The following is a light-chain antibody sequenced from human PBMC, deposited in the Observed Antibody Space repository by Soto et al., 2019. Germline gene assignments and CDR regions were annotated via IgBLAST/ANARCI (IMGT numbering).Light chain of an antibody. CDR3: TSYTSSTNLV. Sequence: QSVLAQPASVSGSPGQSITISCTGTSSDVGAYNYVSWYQQRPGKAPQLMIYEVSNRPSGVSNRFSGSKSGNTASLTISGLQAEDEGSYYCTSYTSSTNLVFGGGTQLTVL. CDR2: EVS. J-gene: IGLJ2*01. CDR1: SSDVGAYNY. V-gene: IGLV2-14*01.